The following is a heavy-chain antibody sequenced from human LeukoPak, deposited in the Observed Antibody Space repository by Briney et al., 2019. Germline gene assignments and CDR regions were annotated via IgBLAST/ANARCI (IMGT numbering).Heavy chain of an antibody. D-gene: IGHD5-24*01. CDR3: ARDGVRHGYKQRAFDI. CDR2: ISSTSSTI. V-gene: IGHV3-48*02. CDR1: GFTFSDYS. J-gene: IGHJ3*02. Sequence: GGSLRLSCAASGFTFSDYSMNWVRQAPGKGLEWVSYISSTSSTIYYADSMKGRFTISRDNAKNSLYLQMNSLRDEDTAVYYCARDGVRHGYKQRAFDIWGPGTMVTVSS.